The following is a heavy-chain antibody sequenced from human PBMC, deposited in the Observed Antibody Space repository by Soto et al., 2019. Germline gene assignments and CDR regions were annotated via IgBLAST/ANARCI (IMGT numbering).Heavy chain of an antibody. CDR2: MYYSGST. CDR3: ASTIFPPSNWFDP. CDR1: GGSISSSTYH. Sequence: PSETLSLTCNVSGGSISSSTYHWGWIRQPPGKGLEWIGTMYYSGSTYYNPSLKSRVTISINTSNNQCSLKLSSVTAADTAVYYCASTIFPPSNWFDPWGQGTLVTVS. J-gene: IGHJ5*02. V-gene: IGHV4-39*01. D-gene: IGHD3-3*01.